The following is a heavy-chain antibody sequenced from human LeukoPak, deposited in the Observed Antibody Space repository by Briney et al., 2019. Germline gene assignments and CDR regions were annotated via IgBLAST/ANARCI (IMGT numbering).Heavy chain of an antibody. D-gene: IGHD6-19*01. Sequence: SETLSLTCTVSGGSISSYYWSWIRQPPGKGLEWIGYIYYSGSTYYNPSLKSRVTVSVDTSKNQFSLKLSSVTAADTAVYYCARDLMRSSGWSPYFDYWGQGTLVTVSS. V-gene: IGHV4-59*12. CDR3: ARDLMRSSGWSPYFDY. CDR2: IYYSGST. CDR1: GGSISSYY. J-gene: IGHJ4*02.